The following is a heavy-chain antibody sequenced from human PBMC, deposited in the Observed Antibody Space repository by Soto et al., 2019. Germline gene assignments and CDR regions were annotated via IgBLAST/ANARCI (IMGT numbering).Heavy chain of an antibody. Sequence: SETLSLTCAVYGGSFSGYYWSWIRQPPGKGLEWIGEIYHSGSTNYNPSLKSRVTISVDTSKNQFSLKLSSVTAADTAVYYCARGTRGIAVAGYRGFDYWGQGTLVTVSS. V-gene: IGHV4-34*01. J-gene: IGHJ4*02. CDR2: IYHSGST. CDR3: ARGTRGIAVAGYRGFDY. CDR1: GGSFSGYY. D-gene: IGHD6-19*01.